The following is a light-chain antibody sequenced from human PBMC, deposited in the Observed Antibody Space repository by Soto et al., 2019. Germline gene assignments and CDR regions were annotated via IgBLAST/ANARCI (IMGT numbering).Light chain of an antibody. V-gene: IGKV1-5*03. CDR2: KSS. CDR3: QQYDGNSMYT. CDR1: QSISSW. J-gene: IGKJ2*01. Sequence: DIPMTQSPSTLSASVGDRVTITCRASQSISSWLAWYQQKPGKAPNLLIYKSSLLERGVPSRVSGSGAGTEVTLTIISLQTDDVATYYCQQYDGNSMYTFGQGTTLEIK.